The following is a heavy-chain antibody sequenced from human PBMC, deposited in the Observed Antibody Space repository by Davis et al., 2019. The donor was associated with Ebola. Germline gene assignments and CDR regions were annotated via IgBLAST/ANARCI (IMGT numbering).Heavy chain of an antibody. J-gene: IGHJ4*02. V-gene: IGHV1-46*01. D-gene: IGHD3-22*01. CDR3: ARVKYYDSSGYSYLGY. Sequence: ASVKVSCKASGYTFTSYYIHWVRQAPGQGLEWMGIISPSGDSTNYAQKFQGRVTMTRDTSTSTVYMELSSLTPEDTAIYYCARVKYYDSSGYSYLGYWGQGTLVTVSS. CDR1: GYTFTSYY. CDR2: ISPSGDST.